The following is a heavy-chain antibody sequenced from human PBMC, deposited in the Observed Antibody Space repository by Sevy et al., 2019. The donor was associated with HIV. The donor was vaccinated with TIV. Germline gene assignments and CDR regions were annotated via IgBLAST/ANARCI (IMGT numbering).Heavy chain of an antibody. D-gene: IGHD3-22*01. CDR2: FDPEDGET. CDR1: GYTLTKLS. V-gene: IGHV1-24*01. J-gene: IGHJ4*02. CDR3: AAAREYYEDSSGYLDY. Sequence: ASVKVSCKVSGYTLTKLSMHWVRQARGKGLEWMGRFDPEDGETIFAQKFQGRVTMTEDTSTDTAYMELSSLRSEDTAVYYCAAAREYYEDSSGYLDYWGQGTLVTVSS.